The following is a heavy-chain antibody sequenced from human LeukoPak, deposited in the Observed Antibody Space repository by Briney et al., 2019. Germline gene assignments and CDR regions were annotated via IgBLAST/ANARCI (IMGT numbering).Heavy chain of an antibody. CDR2: LSDGGINT. V-gene: IGHV3-23*01. CDR1: GFTFSAYA. J-gene: IGHJ4*02. Sequence: GGPLRLSCAASGFTFSAYAMNWVRQAPGKGLEWVSALSDGGINTYYADSVKGRFTISRDNSKNTLYLQMNSLRAEDTAVYYCTKVRANIDYWGQGTLVTVSS. CDR3: TKVRANIDY.